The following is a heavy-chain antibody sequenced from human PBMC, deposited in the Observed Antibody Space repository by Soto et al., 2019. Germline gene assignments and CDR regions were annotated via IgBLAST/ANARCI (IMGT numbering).Heavy chain of an antibody. CDR3: VHGPGRVHFAY. V-gene: IGHV2-5*02. CDR2: IFWDDDT. D-gene: IGHD1-1*01. Sequence: QITLKESGPTLVEPTQTLTLTCTFSGFSVTTDGVGVGWIRQPPGKALEWLALIFWDDDTRYSPSLKNRLTIPRDTSKTQFVLTMTNMDPLDTATYYCVHGPGRVHFAYWGQGTLVTVSS. CDR1: GFSVTTDGVG. J-gene: IGHJ4*02.